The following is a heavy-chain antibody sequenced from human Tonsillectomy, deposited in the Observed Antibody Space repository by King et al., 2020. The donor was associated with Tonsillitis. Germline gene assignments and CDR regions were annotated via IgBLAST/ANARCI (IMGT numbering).Heavy chain of an antibody. D-gene: IGHD6-19*01. Sequence: QLVQSGGGLVQPGGSLRLSCSASGFSFSTFAMHWVRQAPGKGLESVSGISSNGGNTYYADSVKGRFTVSRDNSKNTLYLQMSSLRVEDTAVFYCVTPSSGWTGGWGQRTLVTVSS. CDR2: ISSNGGNT. V-gene: IGHV3-64D*06. J-gene: IGHJ4*02. CDR1: GFSFSTFA. CDR3: VTPSSGWTGG.